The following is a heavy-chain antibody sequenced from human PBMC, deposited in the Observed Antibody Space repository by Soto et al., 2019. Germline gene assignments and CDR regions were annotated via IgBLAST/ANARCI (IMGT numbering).Heavy chain of an antibody. CDR2: ISSSSSYI. CDR3: ASPNLGAVAGANFDY. J-gene: IGHJ4*02. CDR1: GFTFSSYS. D-gene: IGHD6-19*01. Sequence: GGALGLSCAASGFTFSSYSMNWVRQAPGKGLEWVSSISSSSSYIYYADSVKGRFTISRDNAKNSLYLQMNSLRAEDTAVYYCASPNLGAVAGANFDYWGQGTLVTAPQ. V-gene: IGHV3-21*01.